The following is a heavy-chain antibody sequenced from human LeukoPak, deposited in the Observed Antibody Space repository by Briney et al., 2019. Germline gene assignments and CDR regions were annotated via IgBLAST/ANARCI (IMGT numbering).Heavy chain of an antibody. CDR2: INHSGST. CDR3: ATVWGPDQRIAVSSYFDY. Sequence: SETLSLTCAVYGGSFSGYYWSWIRQPPGKGLEWIGEINHSGSTNYNPSLKSRVTISVDTSKNQFSLKLSSVTAADTAVYYCATVWGPDQRIAVSSYFDYWGQGTLVTVSS. J-gene: IGHJ4*02. D-gene: IGHD6-19*01. CDR1: GGSFSGYY. V-gene: IGHV4-34*01.